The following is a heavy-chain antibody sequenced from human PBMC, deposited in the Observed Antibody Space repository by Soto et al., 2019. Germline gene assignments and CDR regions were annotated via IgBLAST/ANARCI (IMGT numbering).Heavy chain of an antibody. Sequence: EVQLVESGGGLIQPGGSLTLTCAASGVTVNTNYMSWVRQSPGTGLEWVSLFESGGSIYYADSVKGRFTISRDNFKNTLSLQMNSLRVEDTAVYFCASTAVWKNAFEIWGQGTLVSVSS. CDR3: ASTAVWKNAFEI. V-gene: IGHV3-53*01. CDR2: FESGGSI. J-gene: IGHJ3*02. CDR1: GVTVNTNY. D-gene: IGHD3-16*01.